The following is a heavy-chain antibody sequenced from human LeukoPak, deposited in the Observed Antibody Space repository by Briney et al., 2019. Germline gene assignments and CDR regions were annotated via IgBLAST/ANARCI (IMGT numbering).Heavy chain of an antibody. J-gene: IGHJ4*02. V-gene: IGHV3-74*01. CDR1: GFTFSSYW. D-gene: IGHD2-2*01. CDR2: VNSDGSST. CDR3: ARAGYCSSTSCYYYFDY. Sequence: GGSLRLSRAASGFTFSSYWMHWVRRAPGKGLVWVSRVNSDGSSTTYAGSVKGRFTISRDNAKNTLYLQMNSLRAEDTAVYYCARAGYCSSTSCYYYFDYWGQGTLVTVSS.